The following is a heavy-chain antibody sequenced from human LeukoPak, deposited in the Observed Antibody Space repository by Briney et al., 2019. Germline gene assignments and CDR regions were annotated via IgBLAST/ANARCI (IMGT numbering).Heavy chain of an antibody. V-gene: IGHV1-18*01. CDR2: ISAYNGNT. Sequence: ASVKVSCKASGYTFTSDGISWVRQAPGQGLEWMGWISAYNGNTNYAQKLQGRVTMTTDTSTSTAYMELRSLRSDDTAVYYCARDGSRDSSSWYSELGYYYYGMDVWGQGTTVTVSS. CDR3: ARDGSRDSSSWYSELGYYYYGMDV. D-gene: IGHD6-13*01. J-gene: IGHJ6*02. CDR1: GYTFTSDG.